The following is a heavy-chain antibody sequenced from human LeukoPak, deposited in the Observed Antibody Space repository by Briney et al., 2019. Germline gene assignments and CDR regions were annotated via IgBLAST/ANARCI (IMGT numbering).Heavy chain of an antibody. V-gene: IGHV4-61*08. CDR2: IYYSGST. CDR1: GGSISSGDYY. Sequence: SETLSLTCTVSGGSISSGDYYWSWIRQPPGKGLEWIGYIYYSGSTNYNPSLKSRVTISVDTSKNQFSLILSSVTPADTAVYFCARSVRGVPLDYWGQGILVTVSS. D-gene: IGHD3-10*01. J-gene: IGHJ4*02. CDR3: ARSVRGVPLDY.